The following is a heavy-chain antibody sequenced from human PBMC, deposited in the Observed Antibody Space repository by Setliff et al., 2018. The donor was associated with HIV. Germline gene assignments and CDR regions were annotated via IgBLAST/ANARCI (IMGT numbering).Heavy chain of an antibody. V-gene: IGHV4-59*01. D-gene: IGHD3-10*01. Sequence: PSETLSLTCKVSGAPISSYYWNWIRQPPGKGLEWIGYIYNSGYTNYKPSLKSRVTISVDTSKNQFSLKLSSVTAADTAVYYCARDGPLEGSYRYYYYYMDVWGKGTTVTVSS. J-gene: IGHJ6*03. CDR2: IYNSGYT. CDR1: GAPISSYY. CDR3: ARDGPLEGSYRYYYYYMDV.